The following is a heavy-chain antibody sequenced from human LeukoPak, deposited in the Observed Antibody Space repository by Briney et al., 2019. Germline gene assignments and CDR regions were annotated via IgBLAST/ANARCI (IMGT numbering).Heavy chain of an antibody. D-gene: IGHD2-21*01. Sequence: GGSLRLSCAASGFTISSYDMSWVRQAPGKGLEWVSSITDNGVSTYYADSVKGRFTISRDNSKNTLYMQLNSLRAEDTAVYYCAKSKEDCCGSFDPWGQGTLVTVSS. V-gene: IGHV3-23*01. J-gene: IGHJ5*02. CDR3: AKSKEDCCGSFDP. CDR1: GFTISSYD. CDR2: ITDNGVST.